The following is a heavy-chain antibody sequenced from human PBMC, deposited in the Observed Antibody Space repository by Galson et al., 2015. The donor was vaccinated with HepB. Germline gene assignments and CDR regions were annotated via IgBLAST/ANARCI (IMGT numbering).Heavy chain of an antibody. CDR3: AKEMRLGLAAAGTVDY. CDR1: GFTFSDYY. V-gene: IGHV3-11*04. CDR2: ISSSGSTI. J-gene: IGHJ4*02. D-gene: IGHD6-13*01. Sequence: SLRLSCAASGFTFSDYYMSWIRQAPGKGLEWVSYISSSGSTIYYADSVKGRFTISRDNSKNTLYLQMNSLKAEDTAVYYCAKEMRLGLAAAGTVDYWGQGTLVTVSS.